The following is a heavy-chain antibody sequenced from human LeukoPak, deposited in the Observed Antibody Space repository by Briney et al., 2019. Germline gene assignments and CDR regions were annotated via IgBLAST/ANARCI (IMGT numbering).Heavy chain of an antibody. CDR1: GYTFTSYG. J-gene: IGHJ6*02. V-gene: IGHV1-69*04. Sequence: SVKVPCKASGYTFTSYGISWVRQAPGQGLEWMGRIIPILGIANYAQKFQGRVTITADKSTSTAYMELSSLRSEDTAVYYCARDDLPNPGIAAVDYYYYGMDVWGQGTTVTVSS. CDR3: ARDDLPNPGIAAVDYYYYGMDV. CDR2: IIPILGIA. D-gene: IGHD6-13*01.